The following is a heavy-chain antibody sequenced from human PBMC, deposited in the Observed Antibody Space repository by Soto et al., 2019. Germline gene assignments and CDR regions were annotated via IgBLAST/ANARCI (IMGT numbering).Heavy chain of an antibody. CDR2: INHSGST. Sequence: QVHLQLWGAGLLKPSETLSLTCAVYGASFGGYYWTWVRQSPEKGLEWIGEINHSGSTTYNPSLKSRVTISLDTSRNQFSLQLTSVTAADTAVYYFARRVVPAAIGYWGQGALVSVSS. V-gene: IGHV4-34*01. CDR1: GASFGGYY. D-gene: IGHD2-2*01. CDR3: ARRVVPAAIGY. J-gene: IGHJ4*02.